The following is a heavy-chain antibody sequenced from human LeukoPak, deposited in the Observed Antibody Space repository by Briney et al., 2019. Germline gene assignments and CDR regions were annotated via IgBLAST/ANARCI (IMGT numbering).Heavy chain of an antibody. V-gene: IGHV1-69*04. J-gene: IGHJ3*02. CDR1: GYTFTSYG. D-gene: IGHD4-11*01. CDR3: ARGATVTIRQDFDI. CDR2: IIPILGIA. Sequence: SVKVSCKASGYTFTSYGISWVRQAPGQGLEWVGRIIPILGIANYAQKFQGRVTITADKSTSTAYMELSSLRSEDTAVYYCARGATVTIRQDFDIWGQGTMVTVSS.